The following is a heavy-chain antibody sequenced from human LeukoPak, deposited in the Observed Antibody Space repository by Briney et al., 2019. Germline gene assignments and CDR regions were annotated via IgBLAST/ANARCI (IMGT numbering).Heavy chain of an antibody. J-gene: IGHJ4*02. D-gene: IGHD3-22*01. CDR3: ARDTYYYDSSGYWADY. CDR1: DGSIGDYY. Sequence: KHSCSMSLGSSVADGSIGDYYGSWIRQHTGKGLEWIGRIYTSGSTNYNPSLKSRVTMSVDTSKNQFSLKLSSVTAADTAVYYCARDTYYYDSSGYWADYWGQGTLVTVSS. CDR2: IYTSGST. V-gene: IGHV4-4*07.